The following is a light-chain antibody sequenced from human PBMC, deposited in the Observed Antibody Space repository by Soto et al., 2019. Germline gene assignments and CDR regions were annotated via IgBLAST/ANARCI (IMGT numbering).Light chain of an antibody. CDR2: GAS. V-gene: IGKV3-15*01. Sequence: EIVLTQSPGTLSLSPGERATLSCRASQSVSSYLAWYQQKPGQAPRLLIYGASVRASGIPARFRGSGSGTEFSLTISSLQAEDFAVYYCQQYNNGPPATFGGGTKVDIK. J-gene: IGKJ4*01. CDR1: QSVSSY. CDR3: QQYNNGPPAT.